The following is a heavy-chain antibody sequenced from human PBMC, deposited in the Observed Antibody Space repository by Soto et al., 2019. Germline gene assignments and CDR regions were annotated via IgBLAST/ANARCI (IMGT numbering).Heavy chain of an antibody. CDR2: ISGSGGRI. J-gene: IGHJ6*02. CDR3: VKGYWKGDV. V-gene: IGHV3-23*01. CDR1: GFTFSTYA. D-gene: IGHD1-1*01. Sequence: EVPLLESGGGLVQPGGSLRLSCAASGFTFSTYAMNWVRQAPGNGLEWVSAISGSGGRIHYAHSVKGRFTISRDNSKHTLYLQMNSLRDEDTAVYHCVKGYWKGDVWGQGTTVTVSS.